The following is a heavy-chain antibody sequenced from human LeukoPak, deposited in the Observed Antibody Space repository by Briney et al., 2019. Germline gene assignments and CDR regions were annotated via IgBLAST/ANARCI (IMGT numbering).Heavy chain of an antibody. D-gene: IGHD5-18*01. CDR3: ARDVDTAMVFYYYGMDV. CDR1: GFTFSSYS. J-gene: IGHJ6*02. Sequence: GGSLRLSCAASGFTFSSYSMNWVRQAPGKGPEWVSSISSSSSYIYYADSVKGRFTISRDNAKNSLYLQMNSLGAEDTAVYYCARDVDTAMVFYYYGMDVWGQGTTVTVSS. CDR2: ISSSSSYI. V-gene: IGHV3-21*01.